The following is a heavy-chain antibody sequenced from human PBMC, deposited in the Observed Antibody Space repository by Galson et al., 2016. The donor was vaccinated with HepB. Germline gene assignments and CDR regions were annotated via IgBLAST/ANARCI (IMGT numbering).Heavy chain of an antibody. V-gene: IGHV4-38-2*01. J-gene: IGHJ4*02. Sequence: SETLSLTCAVSGYSISSGYQWAWIRQPPGKGLEWIESIYRSGSTYYNPSLKSRVTISVDTSKNQFSLKLSSVTAADTAVYYCARGSLWYDYWGQGTLVTVSS. CDR1: GYSISSGYQ. D-gene: IGHD6-13*01. CDR3: ARGSLWYDY. CDR2: IYRSGST.